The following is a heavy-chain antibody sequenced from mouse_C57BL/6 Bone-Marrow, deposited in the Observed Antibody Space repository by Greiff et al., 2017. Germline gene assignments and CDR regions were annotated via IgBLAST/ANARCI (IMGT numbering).Heavy chain of an antibody. D-gene: IGHD1-1*01. CDR3: ARRVYYYGSRWDYFDY. Sequence: VQLQQPGAELVRPGSSVKLSCKASGYTFTSYWMHWVKQRPIQGLEWIGNIDPSDSETHYNQKFKDKATLTVDKSSSTAYMQLSSLTSEDSAVYYCARRVYYYGSRWDYFDYWGQGTTLTVS. J-gene: IGHJ2*01. V-gene: IGHV1-52*01. CDR1: GYTFTSYW. CDR2: IDPSDSET.